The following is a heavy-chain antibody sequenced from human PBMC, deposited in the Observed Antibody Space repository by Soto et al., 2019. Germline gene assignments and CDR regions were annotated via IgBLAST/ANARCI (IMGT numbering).Heavy chain of an antibody. J-gene: IGHJ5*02. Sequence: PSETLSLTCTVSGGSISSGGYYWSWIRQHPGKGLEWIGYIYYSGSTYFNPSLKSRLTISVDTSKNQFSLQLSSATAADTAVYYCARAGHSSSSEGASWFDPWGQGTLVTVSS. CDR2: IYYSGST. D-gene: IGHD6-6*01. CDR1: GGSISSGGYY. V-gene: IGHV4-31*03. CDR3: ARAGHSSSSEGASWFDP.